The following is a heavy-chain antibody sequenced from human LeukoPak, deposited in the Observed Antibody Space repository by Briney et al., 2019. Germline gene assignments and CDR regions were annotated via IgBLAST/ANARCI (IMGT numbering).Heavy chain of an antibody. CDR1: GYTFTGYY. D-gene: IGHD6-13*01. J-gene: IGHJ5*02. Sequence: ASVKVSCKASGYTFTGYYMHWVRQAPGQGLEWMGWINPNSGGTNYAQKFQGRVTMTRDTSISTAYMELSRLRSDDTAVYYCARGRGGSSSWYMTEGGWYWFDPWGQGTLVTVSS. CDR3: ARGRGGSSSWYMTEGGWYWFDP. CDR2: INPNSGGT. V-gene: IGHV1-2*02.